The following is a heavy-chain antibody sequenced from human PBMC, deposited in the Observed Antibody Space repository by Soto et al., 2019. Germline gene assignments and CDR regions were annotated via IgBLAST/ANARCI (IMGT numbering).Heavy chain of an antibody. CDR1: GFTFRSFT. V-gene: IGHV3-21*02. J-gene: IGHJ5*02. CDR3: TRDASRDSSGRGWIDP. CDR2: ISSNSAYI. D-gene: IGHD6-25*01. Sequence: EVQLVESGGGLVKPGGSLRLSCAASGFTFRSFTMNWVRQAPGKGLEWVPTISSNSAYIYYTDGLRGRFTISRDNAKNSLHLQTNSLRAEDTTVYYCTRDASRDSSGRGWIDPRGPGTLVTVSS.